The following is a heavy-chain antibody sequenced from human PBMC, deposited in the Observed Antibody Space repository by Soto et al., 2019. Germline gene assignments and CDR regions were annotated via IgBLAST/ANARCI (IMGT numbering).Heavy chain of an antibody. D-gene: IGHD6-13*01. CDR1: GFTFSSYG. V-gene: IGHV3-33*01. CDR3: ARDSIAKSSSWYSRPPIGY. CDR2: IWYDGSNK. Sequence: QVQLVESGGGVVQPGRSLRLSCAASGFTFSSYGMHWVRQAPGKGLEWVAVIWYDGSNKYYADSVKGRFTISRDNSKNTLYLQMNSLRAEDTAVYYCARDSIAKSSSWYSRPPIGYWGQGTLVTVSS. J-gene: IGHJ4*02.